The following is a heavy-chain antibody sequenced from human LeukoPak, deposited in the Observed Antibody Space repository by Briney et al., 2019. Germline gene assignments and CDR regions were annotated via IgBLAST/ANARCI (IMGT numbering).Heavy chain of an antibody. CDR3: AREEWEPAAGFDP. V-gene: IGHV3-33*01. Sequence: GGSLRLSCAASGFTFSSYGMHWVRQAPGKGLEWVAVIWYDGSNKYYADSVKGRFTISRDNSKNTLYLQMNRLRAEDTAVYYCAREEWEPAAGFDPWGQGTLVTVSS. J-gene: IGHJ5*02. CDR2: IWYDGSNK. D-gene: IGHD1-26*01. CDR1: GFTFSSYG.